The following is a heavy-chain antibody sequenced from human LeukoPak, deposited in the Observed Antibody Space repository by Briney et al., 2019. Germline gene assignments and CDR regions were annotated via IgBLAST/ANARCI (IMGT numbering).Heavy chain of an antibody. V-gene: IGHV3-23*01. CDR2: ISGSGGST. J-gene: IGHJ4*02. CDR1: GFTFSSYP. CDR3: AKDHLAHTTFGVGPGADY. Sequence: TGGSLRLSCAASGFTFSSYPMNWVRQAPGKGLEWVSTISGSGGSTYYADSVKGRFTISRDNSKNTLYLQMNSLRAEDTAVYYCAKDHLAHTTFGVGPGADYWGQGTLVTVSS. D-gene: IGHD3-3*01.